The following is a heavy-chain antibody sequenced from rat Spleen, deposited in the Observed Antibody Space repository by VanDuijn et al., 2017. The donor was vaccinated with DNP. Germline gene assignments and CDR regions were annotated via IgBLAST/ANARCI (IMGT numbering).Heavy chain of an antibody. D-gene: IGHD1-9*01. CDR3: ATYYGYNYYFDY. Sequence: EVQLVESGGGLVQPGRSLKLSCAASGFTFSDYNMAWVRQAPKKGLEWVATISYDGSSTYYRDSVKGRFTISRDNAKSTLYLQMDSLRSEDTATYYCATYYGYNYYFDYWGQGVMVTVSS. CDR2: ISYDGSST. CDR1: GFTFSDYN. J-gene: IGHJ2*01. V-gene: IGHV5-7*01.